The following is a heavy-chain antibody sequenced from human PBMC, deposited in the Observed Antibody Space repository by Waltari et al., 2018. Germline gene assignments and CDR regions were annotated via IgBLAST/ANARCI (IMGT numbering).Heavy chain of an antibody. Sequence: EVQLVESGGDLVKPGGSLTLSCPGPGFTFSNGRMSWVRQAPGKGLEWVGLIKSKTEGGTTDYAAPVRGRFTISRDDSKNTLYLQMNSLKSEDTAVYYCTKYISSSGWIWGQGTLVTVSS. CDR3: TKYISSSGWI. CDR2: IKSKTEGGTT. J-gene: IGHJ4*02. V-gene: IGHV3-15*07. D-gene: IGHD6-13*01. CDR1: GFTFSNGR.